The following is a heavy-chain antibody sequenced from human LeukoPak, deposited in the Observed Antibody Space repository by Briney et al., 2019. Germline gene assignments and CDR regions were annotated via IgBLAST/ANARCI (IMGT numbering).Heavy chain of an antibody. CDR1: GGSISSGGYY. CDR2: IYYSGST. V-gene: IGHV4-31*03. Sequence: SQTLSLTCTVSGGSISSGGYYWSWIRQHPGKGLEWIGYIYYSGSTYYNPSLKSRVTISVDTSKNQFSLKLSSVTAADMAVYYCASGPQYYDFWSGYLSYYYYYYMDVWGKGTTVTVSS. D-gene: IGHD3-3*01. CDR3: ASGPQYYDFWSGYLSYYYYYYMDV. J-gene: IGHJ6*03.